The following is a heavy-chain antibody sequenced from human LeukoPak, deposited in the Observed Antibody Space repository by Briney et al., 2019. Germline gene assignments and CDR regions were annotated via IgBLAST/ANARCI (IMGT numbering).Heavy chain of an antibody. D-gene: IGHD3-10*01. V-gene: IGHV1-69*05. CDR2: ISPIFGTA. Sequence: SVKVSCKAPGGTFSSYAISWVRQAPGQGLEWMGGISPIFGTANYAQKFQGRVTITTDESTSTAYMERSSLRSEDTAVYYCATGSRPVWFVGDFDYWGQGTLVTVSS. J-gene: IGHJ4*02. CDR3: ATGSRPVWFVGDFDY. CDR1: GGTFSSYA.